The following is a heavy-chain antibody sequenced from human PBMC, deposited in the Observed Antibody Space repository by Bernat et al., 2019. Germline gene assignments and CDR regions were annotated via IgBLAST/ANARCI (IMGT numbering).Heavy chain of an antibody. CDR2: ISSSSSYT. V-gene: IGHV3-11*05. D-gene: IGHD6-19*01. CDR1: GFTFSDYY. CDR3: ARFIAVAGYYGMDV. Sequence: QVQLVESGGGLVKPGGSLRLSCAASGFTFSDYYMSWIRQAPGKGLEWVSYISSSSSYTNYADSVKGRFTISRDNAKNSLYLQMNSLRAEDTAVYYCARFIAVAGYYGMDVWGQGTTVTVSS. J-gene: IGHJ6*02.